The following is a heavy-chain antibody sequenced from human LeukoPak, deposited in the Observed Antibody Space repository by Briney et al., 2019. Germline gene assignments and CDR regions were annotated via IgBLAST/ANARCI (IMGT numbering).Heavy chain of an antibody. D-gene: IGHD2-2*01. CDR3: AKDGRTSDRNLFDY. CDR1: GFTFSSYE. CDR2: ISSSGSTI. J-gene: IGHJ4*02. V-gene: IGHV3-48*03. Sequence: PGGSLRLSCAASGFTFSSYEMNWVRQAPGKGLEWVSYISSSGSTIYYADSVKGRFTISRDNSKNTLYLQMNSLRAEDTAVYYCAKDGRTSDRNLFDYWGQGTLVTVSS.